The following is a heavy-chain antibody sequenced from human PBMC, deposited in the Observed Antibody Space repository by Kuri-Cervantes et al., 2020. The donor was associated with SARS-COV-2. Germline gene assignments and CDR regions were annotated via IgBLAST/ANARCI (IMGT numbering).Heavy chain of an antibody. V-gene: IGHV4-4*02. D-gene: IGHD3-10*01. CDR2: INHSGST. CDR1: GFSLSTSGMR. Sequence: SGPTLVKPTQTLTLTCTFSGFSLSTSGMRVSWIRQPPGKGLEWIGEINHSGSTNYNPSLKSRVTISVDTSKNQFSLKLSSVTAADTAVYYCARVWFGEFDWFDPWGQGTLVTVSS. J-gene: IGHJ5*02. CDR3: ARVWFGEFDWFDP.